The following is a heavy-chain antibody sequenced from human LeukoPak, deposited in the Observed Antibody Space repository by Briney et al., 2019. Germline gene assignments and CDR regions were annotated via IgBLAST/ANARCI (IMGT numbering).Heavy chain of an antibody. V-gene: IGHV1-18*01. CDR2: ISPYNGNT. D-gene: IGHD3-3*01. CDR3: ARRATRDTLFGLVTLDYYFDY. CDR1: GYTFTSYG. J-gene: IGHJ4*02. Sequence: ASEKVSCKASGYTFTSYGISWVRHAPGQGLECMGWISPYNGNTNYAQKYQGRVTMTTDTSTSTAYMEVRRLRSDGTAVFYCARRATRDTLFGLVTLDYYFDYWGQGTLVTVSS.